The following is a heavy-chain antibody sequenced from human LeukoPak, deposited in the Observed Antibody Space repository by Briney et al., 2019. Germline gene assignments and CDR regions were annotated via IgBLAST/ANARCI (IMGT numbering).Heavy chain of an antibody. CDR3: ARDAPAGEKPEHFFDY. V-gene: IGHV3-48*04. CDR2: IGRGIT. J-gene: IGHJ4*02. Sequence: PGGSLRLSCAASGFTFSSFSMNWVRQAPGKGLEWVSHIGRGITYADSVKGRFTISRDNAKNSVYLQMNSLRAEDTAVYYCARDAPAGEKPEHFFDYWGQGTLVTVSS. CDR1: GFTFSSFS.